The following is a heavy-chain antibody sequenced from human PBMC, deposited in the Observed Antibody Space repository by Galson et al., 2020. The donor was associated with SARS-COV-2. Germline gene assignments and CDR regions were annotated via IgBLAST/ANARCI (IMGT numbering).Heavy chain of an antibody. V-gene: IGHV3-30*04. CDR1: GFTFSNYV. CDR2: ISSDGSNS. J-gene: IGHJ4*02. Sequence: LSLTCAASGFTFSNYVMHWVRQAPGKGQEWVAVISSDGSNSIYADSLKGRFTISRDNSKSTLYLQMNSLRAEDTAVYYCARGGEWELTYYFDYWGQGTLVTVSS. CDR3: ARGGEWELTYYFDY. D-gene: IGHD1-26*01.